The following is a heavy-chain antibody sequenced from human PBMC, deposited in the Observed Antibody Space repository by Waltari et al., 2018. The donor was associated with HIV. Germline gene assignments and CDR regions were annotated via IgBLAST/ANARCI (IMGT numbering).Heavy chain of an antibody. CDR1: GFTFSNAW. D-gene: IGHD2-2*02. CDR3: TTDLYGP. J-gene: IGHJ5*02. V-gene: IGHV3-15*01. CDR2: IKSKTECGTT. Sequence: EVQLVESGGGLVKPGGSLRLSCAASGFTFSNAWMSWVRQAPGKGLEGVGRIKSKTECGTTDYAAPVKGRFTISRDDSKNTLYLQMNSLKTEDTAVYYCTTDLYGPWGQGTLVTVSS.